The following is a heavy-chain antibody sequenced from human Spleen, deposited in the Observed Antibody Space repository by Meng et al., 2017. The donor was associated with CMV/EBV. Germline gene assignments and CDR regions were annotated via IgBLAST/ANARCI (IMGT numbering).Heavy chain of an antibody. J-gene: IGHJ6*02. CDR2: IHPNDSDT. Sequence: GGSLRLSCKGSGYSFSSFWIGWVRQMPGKGLEWMGIIHPNDSDTRYSPSFQGQVTISADKSISTAYLQWSSLKASDTAMYYCARLGGRGNEPYYYGMDVWGQGTTVTVSS. D-gene: IGHD3-16*01. CDR3: ARLGGRGNEPYYYGMDV. V-gene: IGHV5-51*01. CDR1: GYSFSSFW.